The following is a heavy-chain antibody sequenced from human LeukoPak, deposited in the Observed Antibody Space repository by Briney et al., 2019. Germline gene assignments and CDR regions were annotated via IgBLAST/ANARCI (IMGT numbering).Heavy chain of an antibody. CDR1: GFTFSSYG. Sequence: GGSLRLSCAASGFTFSSYGMHWVRQAPGKGLEWVAVIWYGGSNKYYADSVKGRFTISRDNAKNSLYLQMNSLRAEDTALYYCAISGSGWFYYFDYWGQGTLVTVSS. CDR3: AISGSGWFYYFDY. D-gene: IGHD6-19*01. CDR2: IWYGGSNK. J-gene: IGHJ4*02. V-gene: IGHV3-33*03.